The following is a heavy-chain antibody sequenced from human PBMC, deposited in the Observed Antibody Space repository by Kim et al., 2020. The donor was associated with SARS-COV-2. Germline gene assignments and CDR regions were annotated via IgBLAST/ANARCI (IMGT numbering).Heavy chain of an antibody. D-gene: IGHD4-17*01. Sequence: ASVKVSCKASGYTFTSYYMHWVRQAPGQGLEWMGIINPSGGSTSYAQKFQGRVTMTRDTSTSTVYMELSSLRSEDTAVYYCARDPTTSTGSDYYYYYGMDVWGQGTMVTVSS. CDR1: GYTFTSYY. V-gene: IGHV1-46*01. CDR3: ARDPTTSTGSDYYYYYGMDV. J-gene: IGHJ6*02. CDR2: INPSGGST.